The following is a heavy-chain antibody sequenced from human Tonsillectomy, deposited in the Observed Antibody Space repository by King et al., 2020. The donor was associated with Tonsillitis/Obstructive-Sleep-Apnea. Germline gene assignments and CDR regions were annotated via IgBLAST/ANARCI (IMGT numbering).Heavy chain of an antibody. CDR2: ISWNSGII. V-gene: IGHV3-9*01. CDR3: TKAERQYCSTSSCQFDY. Sequence: VQLVESGGGLVQPGRSLRLSCAASGFTFDDYAMHWVRQAPGKGLEWVSGISWNSGIILYADSVKGRFTISRDNAKNFLYLQMNSLGAEDTAFYYCTKAERQYCSTSSCQFDYWGQGTLVAVSS. J-gene: IGHJ4*02. CDR1: GFTFDDYA. D-gene: IGHD2-2*01.